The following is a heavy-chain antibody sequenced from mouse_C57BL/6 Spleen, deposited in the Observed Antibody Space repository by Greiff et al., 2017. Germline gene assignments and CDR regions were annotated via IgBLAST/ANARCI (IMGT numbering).Heavy chain of an antibody. V-gene: IGHV5-4*01. Sequence: DVHLVESGGGLVKPGGSLKLSCAASGFTFSSYAMSWVRQTPEKRLEWVATISDGGSYTYYPDNVKGRFTISRDNAKNNLYLQMSHLKSEDTAMYYCARRGTAQAPFDYWGQGTTLTVSS. CDR1: GFTFSSYA. CDR3: ARRGTAQAPFDY. D-gene: IGHD3-2*02. CDR2: ISDGGSYT. J-gene: IGHJ2*01.